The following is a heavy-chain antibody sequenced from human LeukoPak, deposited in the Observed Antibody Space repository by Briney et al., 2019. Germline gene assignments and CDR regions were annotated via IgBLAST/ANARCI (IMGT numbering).Heavy chain of an antibody. CDR3: VKRYYYDSSGYYPGFDY. V-gene: IGHV3-64D*09. CDR1: GFTFSSYA. D-gene: IGHD3-22*01. Sequence: GSLRRSCSASGFTFSSYAMHWVRQAPGKGLEYVSAISSNGGSTYYADSVKGRFTISRDNSKNTLYLQMSSLRAEDTAVYYCVKRYYYDSSGYYPGFDYWGQGTLVTVSS. J-gene: IGHJ4*02. CDR2: ISSNGGST.